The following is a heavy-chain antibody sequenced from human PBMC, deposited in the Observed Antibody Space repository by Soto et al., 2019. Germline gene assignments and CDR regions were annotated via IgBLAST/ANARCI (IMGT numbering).Heavy chain of an antibody. Sequence: QLQLQESGSGLVKPSQTLSLTCAVSGGSISSGGYSWSWIRQPPGKGLEWIGYIYHSGSTYYNPSLKSRVTISVDRSKNQFSRKRSSVTAADPAVYYCAAGGGLPRYYWGQGTLVTVSS. CDR2: IYHSGST. J-gene: IGHJ4*02. CDR1: GGSISSGGYS. V-gene: IGHV4-30-2*01. D-gene: IGHD5-12*01. CDR3: AAGGGLPRYY.